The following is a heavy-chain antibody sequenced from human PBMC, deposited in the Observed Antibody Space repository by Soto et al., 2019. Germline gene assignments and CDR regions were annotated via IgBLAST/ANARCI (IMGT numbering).Heavy chain of an antibody. Sequence: QVQLVESGGGVVQPGRSLRLSCAASGYTFSDYGMHWVRQAPGKGLEWVALISYDGSYQNYADSVKGRFTISRENSKNTLFLQMNAVRAEDTALYFCTRDPSRTFDFWSGYWGGAFVNWGQGTLVTVSS. J-gene: IGHJ4*02. D-gene: IGHD3-3*01. CDR3: TRDPSRTFDFWSGYWGGAFVN. CDR1: GYTFSDYG. V-gene: IGHV3-30*03. CDR2: ISYDGSYQ.